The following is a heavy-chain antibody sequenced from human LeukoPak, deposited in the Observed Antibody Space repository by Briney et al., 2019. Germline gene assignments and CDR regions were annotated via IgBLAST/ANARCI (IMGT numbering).Heavy chain of an antibody. CDR1: GITLSNYG. J-gene: IGHJ4*02. CDR2: ISGSGGSP. V-gene: IGHV3-23*01. D-gene: IGHD3-22*01. CDR3: AKRGVVIRVILVGFHKEAYYFDS. Sequence: GGSLTLSCALSGITLSNYGMSWVRQAPGKGLGWVAGISGSGGSPNYADSVKGRFTISRDNPKKTLFLQMKSLRAEDTAVYFCAKRGVVIRVILVGFHKEAYYFDSWGQGALVTVSS.